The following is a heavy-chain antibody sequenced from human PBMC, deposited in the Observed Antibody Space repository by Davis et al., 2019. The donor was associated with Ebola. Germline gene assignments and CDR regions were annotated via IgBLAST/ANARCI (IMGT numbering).Heavy chain of an antibody. CDR2: IIPIFGTA. CDR3: ARDGSSWYKSWFDP. Sequence: AASVKVSCKASGGTFSGYAISWVRQAPGQGLEWMGGIIPIFGTANYAQKFQGRVTITADKSTSTAYMELHSLRSEDTAVYYCARDGSSWYKSWFDPWGQGTLVTVSS. CDR1: GGTFSGYA. V-gene: IGHV1-69*06. D-gene: IGHD6-13*01. J-gene: IGHJ5*02.